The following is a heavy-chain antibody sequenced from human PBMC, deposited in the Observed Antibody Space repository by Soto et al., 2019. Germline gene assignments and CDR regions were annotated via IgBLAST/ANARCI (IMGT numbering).Heavy chain of an antibody. Sequence: EVQLVESGVGLVQPGGYLRLSCAASGFSFSVYYINWVREAPGKGLEWVGRTRNKASSYTTDYAAFVKGRFTISRDDSKNLIYLQMNSLKTEDTAVYYCAREGSSSGPDYEYWGQGTLVTVSS. J-gene: IGHJ4*02. CDR1: GFSFSVYY. CDR2: TRNKASSYTT. D-gene: IGHD3-22*01. CDR3: AREGSSSGPDYEY. V-gene: IGHV3-72*01.